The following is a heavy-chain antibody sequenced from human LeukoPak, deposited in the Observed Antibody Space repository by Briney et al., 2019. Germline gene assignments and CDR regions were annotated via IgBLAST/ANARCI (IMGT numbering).Heavy chain of an antibody. CDR2: IFHGGGT. D-gene: IGHD3-10*01. CDR1: GDSITNYY. CDR3: ATDRAAVESYYYDS. J-gene: IGHJ4*02. Sequence: PSETLSLTCTVSGDSITNYYWSWIRKPPGGGLEWIGYIFHGGGTNCDPSLESRLTISLDTSNNQFSLKLRSVTPADTAVYYCATDRAAVESYYYDSWGQGTPVTVSS. V-gene: IGHV4-59*01.